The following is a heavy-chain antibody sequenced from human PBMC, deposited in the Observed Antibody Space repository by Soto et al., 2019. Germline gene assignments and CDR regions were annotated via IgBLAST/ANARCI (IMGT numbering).Heavy chain of an antibody. Sequence: QVQLVQSGAEVKKPGASVKVSCKASGYTFTGYYMHWVRQAPGQGLEWMGWINPNSGGTNYAQKFQGRVTMTRDTSISTAQMELSRMRSDDTAVYYWASVRGGYNSYYYYCMDVWGQGTTVNVSS. V-gene: IGHV1-2*02. J-gene: IGHJ6*02. CDR1: GYTFTGYY. D-gene: IGHD5-12*01. CDR2: INPNSGGT. CDR3: ASVRGGYNSYYYYCMDV.